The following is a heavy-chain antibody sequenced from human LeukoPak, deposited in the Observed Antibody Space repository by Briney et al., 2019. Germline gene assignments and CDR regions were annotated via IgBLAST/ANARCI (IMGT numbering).Heavy chain of an antibody. D-gene: IGHD6-19*01. Sequence: GGSLRLSCAASGFTFSSYAMSWVRQAPGKGLEWVSAISGSGGSTYYADSVKGRFTISRDNSKNTLYLQMNSLRAEDTAVYYCAKDPPYSSGWYDYFDYWGQGTLVTVSS. CDR3: AKDPPYSSGWYDYFDY. CDR2: ISGSGGST. CDR1: GFTFSSYA. J-gene: IGHJ4*02. V-gene: IGHV3-23*01.